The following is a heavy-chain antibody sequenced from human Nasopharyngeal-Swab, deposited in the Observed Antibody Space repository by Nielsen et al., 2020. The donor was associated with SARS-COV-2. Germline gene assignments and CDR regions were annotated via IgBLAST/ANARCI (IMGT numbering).Heavy chain of an antibody. CDR1: GFTFSSYE. D-gene: IGHD5-12*01. V-gene: IGHV3-48*03. Sequence: GESLKISCAASGFTFSSYEMNWVRQAPGKGLEWVSYISSSGSTIYYADSVKGRFTISRDNAKNSLYLQMNSLRAEDTAVYYCARDPGGWSVATKGYWGQGTLVTVSS. CDR2: ISSSGSTI. J-gene: IGHJ4*02. CDR3: ARDPGGWSVATKGY.